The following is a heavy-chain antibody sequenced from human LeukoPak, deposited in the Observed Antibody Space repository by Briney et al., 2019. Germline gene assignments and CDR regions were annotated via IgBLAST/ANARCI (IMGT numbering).Heavy chain of an antibody. J-gene: IGHJ5*02. V-gene: IGHV1-18*01. CDR2: ISAYNGNT. D-gene: IGHD6-19*01. Sequence: ASVKVSCKASGYTFTSYGISWVRQAPGQGLEWMGWISAYNGNTNYAQKLQGRVTMTTDTSTSTAYMELRSLRSDDTAVYYSARSPATTIAVAAIREDWFDPWGQGTLVTVSS. CDR3: ARSPATTIAVAAIREDWFDP. CDR1: GYTFTSYG.